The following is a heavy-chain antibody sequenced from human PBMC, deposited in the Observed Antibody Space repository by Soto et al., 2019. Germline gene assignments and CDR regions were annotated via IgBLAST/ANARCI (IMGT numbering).Heavy chain of an antibody. CDR1: GYSISSGYY. CDR3: ARESGSYDAFDI. CDR2: IYHSGST. Sequence: SETLSLTCTVSGYSISSGYYWGWIRQPPGKGLEWIGSIYHSGSTYYNPSLKSRVTISVDTSKNQFSLKLSSVIAADTAVYYCARESGSYDAFDIWGQGIMVTVSS. V-gene: IGHV4-38-2*02. J-gene: IGHJ3*02. D-gene: IGHD1-26*01.